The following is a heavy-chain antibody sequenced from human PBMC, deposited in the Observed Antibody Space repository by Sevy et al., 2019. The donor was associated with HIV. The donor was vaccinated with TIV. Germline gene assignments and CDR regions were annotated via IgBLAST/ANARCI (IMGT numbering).Heavy chain of an antibody. D-gene: IGHD3-3*01. J-gene: IGHJ3*02. V-gene: IGHV1-2*02. Sequence: ASVKVSCKASGYTFTGYYMHWVRQAPGQGLEWMGWINPNSGGTNYAQKFQGRVTMTRDTSISTAYMELSRLRSDDTAVYYCARARPYYDFWSLGAFDIWGQGTMVTVSS. CDR1: GYTFTGYY. CDR2: INPNSGGT. CDR3: ARARPYYDFWSLGAFDI.